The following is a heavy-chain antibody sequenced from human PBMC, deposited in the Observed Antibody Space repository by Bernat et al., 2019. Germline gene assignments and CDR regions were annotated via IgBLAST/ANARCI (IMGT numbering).Heavy chain of an antibody. D-gene: IGHD5-18*01. CDR3: ARVEGVDIAMVTDY. J-gene: IGHJ4*02. V-gene: IGHV4-34*01. CDR1: GGSFSGYY. CDR2: INHSGST. Sequence: QVQLQQWGAGLLKPSETLSLTCAVYGGSFSGYYWSWIRQPPGKGLEWIGEINHSGSTNYNPSLKSRVTISVDTSKNQFSLKLSSVTAADTAVYYCARVEGVDIAMVTDYWGQGTLVTVSS.